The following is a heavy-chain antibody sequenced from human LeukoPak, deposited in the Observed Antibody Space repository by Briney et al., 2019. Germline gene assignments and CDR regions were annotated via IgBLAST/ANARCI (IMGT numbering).Heavy chain of an antibody. J-gene: IGHJ4*02. V-gene: IGHV3-7*05. CDR2: IQQGGSEK. CDR3: ARCHSSSSGDY. CDR1: GFTFSSYW. D-gene: IGHD6-6*01. Sequence: PGGSLRLSCAASGFTFSSYWMSWVRQAPGKGLEWVANIQQGGSEKYYVDSVKGRFTISGDNAKNSPFLQMNSLRAEDTAVYYCARCHSSSSGDYWGQGTLVTASS.